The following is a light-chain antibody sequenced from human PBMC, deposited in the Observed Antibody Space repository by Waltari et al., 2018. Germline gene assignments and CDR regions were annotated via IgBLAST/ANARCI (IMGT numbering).Light chain of an antibody. CDR3: QQYNNWPWT. V-gene: IGKV3-15*01. CDR1: QSVTSN. Sequence: EIVMTQTPAPLSVPAGERANLSCRARQSVTSNLSWYQQKLGQAPRLLSYDASTRATCAPARFSGSGSGTEFTLTISSLQSEDFALDYCQQYNNWPWTFGQGTKVEIK. CDR2: DAS. J-gene: IGKJ1*01.